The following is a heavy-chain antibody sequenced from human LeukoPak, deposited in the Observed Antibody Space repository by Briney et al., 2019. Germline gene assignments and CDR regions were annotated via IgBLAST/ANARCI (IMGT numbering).Heavy chain of an antibody. J-gene: IGHJ4*02. CDR3: ARGSQWLAYYSDY. Sequence: VKVSCKASGGTFSSYAISWVRQAPGQGLEWMGGIIPIFGTANYAQKFQGRVTITADKSTSTAYMELSSLRSEDTAVYYCARGSQWLAYYSDYWGQGTLVTVSS. CDR1: GGTFSSYA. V-gene: IGHV1-69*06. CDR2: IIPIFGTA. D-gene: IGHD6-19*01.